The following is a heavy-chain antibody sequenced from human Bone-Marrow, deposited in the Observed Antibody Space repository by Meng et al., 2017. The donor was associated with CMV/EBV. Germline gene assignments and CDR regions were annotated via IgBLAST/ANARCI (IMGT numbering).Heavy chain of an antibody. CDR3: ARDRFGSTSCYNDY. V-gene: IGHV3-21*01. Sequence: GESLKISCAASGFTFSTYGMHWVRQAPGKGLEWVSSISSSSNYIYYADSVKGRFTISRDNTKNSLYLQMNSLRAEDTAVYYCARDRFGSTSCYNDYWGQGTLVTVSS. D-gene: IGHD2-2*02. CDR1: GFTFSTYG. J-gene: IGHJ4*02. CDR2: ISSSSNYI.